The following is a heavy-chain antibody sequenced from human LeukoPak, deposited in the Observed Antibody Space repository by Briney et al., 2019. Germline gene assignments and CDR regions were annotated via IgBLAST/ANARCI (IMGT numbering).Heavy chain of an antibody. Sequence: SVKVSCKASGDTFSSYAISWVRQAPGQGLEWMGGIIPIFGTANYAQKFQGRVTITTDESTSTAYMELSSLRSEDTAVYYCASDDFWSGYSSFDYWGQGTLVTVSS. CDR1: GDTFSSYA. D-gene: IGHD3-3*01. V-gene: IGHV1-69*05. CDR3: ASDDFWSGYSSFDY. J-gene: IGHJ4*02. CDR2: IIPIFGTA.